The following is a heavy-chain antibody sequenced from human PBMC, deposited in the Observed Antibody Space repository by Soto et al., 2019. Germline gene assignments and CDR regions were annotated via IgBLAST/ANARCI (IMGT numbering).Heavy chain of an antibody. Sequence: EVQLLESGGDLVQPGGSLRLSCAASGFTFRGDAMSWVRQAPGKGLEWVSSISGSGEMTHYADSVKGRFTISRDNAKNTLYLQMESLRPEDTALYYCARSEMTYNWNDWGQGALVTVSS. CDR1: GFTFRGDA. CDR3: ARSEMTYNWND. V-gene: IGHV3-23*01. CDR2: ISGSGEMT. J-gene: IGHJ4*02. D-gene: IGHD1-20*01.